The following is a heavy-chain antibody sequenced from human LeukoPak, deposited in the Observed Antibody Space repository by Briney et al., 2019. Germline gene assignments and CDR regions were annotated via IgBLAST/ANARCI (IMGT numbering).Heavy chain of an antibody. V-gene: IGHV4-34*01. CDR3: ARGTYGSGSYYMLDYYYYMDV. CDR1: GGSFSGYY. J-gene: IGHJ6*03. Sequence: PSETLSLTCAVHGGSFSGYYWSWIRQPPGKGLEWIGEINHSGSTNYNPSLKSRVTISVDTSKNQFSLKLSSVTAADTAVYYCARGTYGSGSYYMLDYYYYMDVWGKGTTVTVSS. D-gene: IGHD3-10*01. CDR2: INHSGST.